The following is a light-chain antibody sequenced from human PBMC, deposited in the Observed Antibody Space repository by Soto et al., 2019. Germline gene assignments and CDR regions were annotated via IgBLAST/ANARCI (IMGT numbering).Light chain of an antibody. CDR1: QSVSSN. CDR2: GAS. Sequence: EVGLNQSAATLSVSPGERATLSCRASQSVSSNLAWYQQKPGQAPRLLIYGASTRATGIPARFSGSRSGTEFTLTISSLQSEDFAVYYCQQYGEWPPSYTFGQGTRLEI. V-gene: IGKV3-15*01. J-gene: IGKJ5*01. CDR3: QQYGEWPPSYT.